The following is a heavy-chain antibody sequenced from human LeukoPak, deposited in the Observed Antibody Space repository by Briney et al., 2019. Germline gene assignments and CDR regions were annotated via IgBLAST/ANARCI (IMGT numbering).Heavy chain of an antibody. CDR1: GYTLTGYY. V-gene: IGHV1-2*02. Sequence: GASVKVSCKASGYTLTGYYMHWVRQAPGQGLEWMGWINPNSGGTNYAQKFQGRVTMTRDTSISTAYMELSRLRSDDTAVYYCARVSLFFGVVPFDYWGQGTLVTVSS. D-gene: IGHD3-3*01. CDR2: INPNSGGT. CDR3: ARVSLFFGVVPFDY. J-gene: IGHJ4*02.